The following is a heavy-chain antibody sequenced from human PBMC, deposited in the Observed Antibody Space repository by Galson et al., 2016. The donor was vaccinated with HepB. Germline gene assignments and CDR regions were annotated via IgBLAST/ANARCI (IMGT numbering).Heavy chain of an antibody. J-gene: IGHJ4*02. D-gene: IGHD1-14*01. V-gene: IGHV1-18*01. CDR2: ISPDSGKT. CDR1: GYIFKNFA. CDR3: ARDRYQMLFLYRFDY. Sequence: VKVSCKASGYIFKNFAISWVRQAPGQGLEWLGWISPDSGKTNYAQRFQGRVTMTTDTSTTTAYMELKRLRSDDTAVYYCARDRYQMLFLYRFDYWGQGTLVTVSS.